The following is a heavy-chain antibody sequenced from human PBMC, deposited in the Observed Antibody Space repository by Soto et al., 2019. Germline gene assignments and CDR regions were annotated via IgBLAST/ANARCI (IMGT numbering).Heavy chain of an antibody. V-gene: IGHV4-39*01. D-gene: IGHD3-10*01. CDR1: GGSISSSSSY. Sequence: SETLSLTCTVSGGSISSSSSYWGWIRQPPGKGLEWIGSISYSGSTYYNPSLMSRVTISVDTSKNQFSLKLSSVTAADTAVYYCARHRGIYGSGRYYELDYWGQGTLVTVSS. CDR3: ARHRGIYGSGRYYELDY. J-gene: IGHJ4*02. CDR2: ISYSGST.